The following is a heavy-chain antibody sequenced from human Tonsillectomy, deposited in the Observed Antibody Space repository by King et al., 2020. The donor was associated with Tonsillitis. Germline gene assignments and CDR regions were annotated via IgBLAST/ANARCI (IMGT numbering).Heavy chain of an antibody. J-gene: IGHJ4*02. V-gene: IGHV3-9*01. CDR3: AKGTHPGGSGYLISLDY. Sequence: VQLVESGGGLVQPGRSLRLSCAASEFTFDDYAMQWVRQAPGKGREWVAGISWSSGSMGYADSVKGRFTISRDNAKNSLYLQMNSLRAEDTALYYCAKGTHPGGSGYLISLDYWGQGTLVTVSS. CDR1: EFTFDDYA. CDR2: ISWSSGSM. D-gene: IGHD3-22*01.